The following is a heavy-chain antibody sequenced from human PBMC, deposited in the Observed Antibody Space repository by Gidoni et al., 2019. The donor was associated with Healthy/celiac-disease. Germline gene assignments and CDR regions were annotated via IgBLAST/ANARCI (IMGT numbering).Heavy chain of an antibody. Sequence: QVQLVESGGGVVQPGRSLRLSCAASGFTFSSHGMHWVRQAPGKGLEWVAVIGYDGSNKYYADSVKGRFTISRDNSKNTLYLQMNSLRAEDTAVYYCARGYSGSYRNGLIDYWGQGTLVTVSS. CDR2: IGYDGSNK. V-gene: IGHV3-33*01. CDR3: ARGYSGSYRNGLIDY. D-gene: IGHD1-26*01. J-gene: IGHJ4*02. CDR1: GFTFSSHG.